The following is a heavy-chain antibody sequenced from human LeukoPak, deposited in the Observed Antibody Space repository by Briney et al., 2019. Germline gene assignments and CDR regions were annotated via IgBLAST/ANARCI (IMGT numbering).Heavy chain of an antibody. V-gene: IGHV2-5*02. CDR3: APGPDGISWSEACDY. Sequence: ESGPTLVNPTQTLTLTCTFSGFSLSTSGVGVGWIRQPPGKALEWLALIYWDDDKRYSPSLKSRLTITKDTSKHQVVLTMTNMDPVDTATYYCAPGPDGISWSEACDYWGQGTLVTVSS. CDR2: IYWDDDK. D-gene: IGHD6-13*01. CDR1: GFSLSTSGVG. J-gene: IGHJ4*02.